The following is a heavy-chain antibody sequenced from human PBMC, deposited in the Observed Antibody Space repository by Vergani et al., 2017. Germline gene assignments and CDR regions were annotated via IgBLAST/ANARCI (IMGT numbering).Heavy chain of an antibody. V-gene: IGHV1-2*02. CDR1: GYTFTDYY. D-gene: IGHD5-18*01. Sequence: QVQLVQSGAAVKKPGASVKVSCKASGYTFTDYYMHWVRQAPGQGLEWMGWINPHNGVTNYAQKFQGRVTMTRDTSISTASMELNRLRSDDTAVYYCARVAFTALPLVSFDYWGQGTLVTVSS. CDR3: ARVAFTALPLVSFDY. CDR2: INPHNGVT. J-gene: IGHJ4*02.